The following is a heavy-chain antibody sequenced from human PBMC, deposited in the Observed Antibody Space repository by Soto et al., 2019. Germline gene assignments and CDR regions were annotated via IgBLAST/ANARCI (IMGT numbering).Heavy chain of an antibody. J-gene: IGHJ6*02. Sequence: GGSLRLSCAASGFTFSIYGMHWVRQAPGKGLEWVAVISYDGSNKYYADSVKGRFTISRDNSKNTLYLQMNSLRAEDTAVYYCAKARTIAARYYYYGMDVWGQGTTVTVSS. V-gene: IGHV3-30*18. CDR2: ISYDGSNK. CDR3: AKARTIAARYYYYGMDV. D-gene: IGHD6-6*01. CDR1: GFTFSIYG.